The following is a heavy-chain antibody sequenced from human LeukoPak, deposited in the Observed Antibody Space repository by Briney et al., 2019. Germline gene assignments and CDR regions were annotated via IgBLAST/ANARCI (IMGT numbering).Heavy chain of an antibody. D-gene: IGHD6-13*01. CDR2: IRSKAYGGTT. CDR3: TISSSWYSEYFQH. J-gene: IGHJ1*01. Sequence: GGSLRLSCTASGFTFGDYAMSWVRQAPGKGLEWVGFIRSKAYGGTTEYAASVKGRFTISRDDSKNIAYLQMNSLKTEDTAVYYCTISSSWYSEYFQHWGQGTLVTVSS. CDR1: GFTFGDYA. V-gene: IGHV3-49*04.